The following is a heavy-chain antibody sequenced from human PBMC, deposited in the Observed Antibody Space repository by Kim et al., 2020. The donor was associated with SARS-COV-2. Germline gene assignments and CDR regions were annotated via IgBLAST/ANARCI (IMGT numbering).Heavy chain of an antibody. J-gene: IGHJ6*02. CDR2: ISSSSSYI. CDR1: GFNFNIYT. V-gene: IGHV3-21*01. D-gene: IGHD4-17*01. CDR3: AREDYGDYVGDYGMDV. Sequence: GGSLRLSCAASGFNFNIYTLNWVRQAPGKGLEWVSSISSSSSYISYADSVQGRFTISRDNAKNSLYLQMNSLRAEDTAVYYCAREDYGDYVGDYGMDVWGQGTTVTVSS.